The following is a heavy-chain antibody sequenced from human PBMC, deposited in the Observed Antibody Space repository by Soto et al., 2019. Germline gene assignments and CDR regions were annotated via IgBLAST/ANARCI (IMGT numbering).Heavy chain of an antibody. Sequence: EVQLVESGGGLVKPGRSLRLSCTASGITFGDNAMTWFRQAPGKGLEWVGFITSRRYGATPQYAASVKARFTISRDDSNSIAYLQMNSLRTEDTAVYYCSRLGRATRPEQAFDIWGRGTMVTVSS. CDR1: GITFGDNA. CDR3: SRLGRATRPEQAFDI. CDR2: ITSRRYGATP. D-gene: IGHD5-12*01. V-gene: IGHV3-49*05. J-gene: IGHJ3*02.